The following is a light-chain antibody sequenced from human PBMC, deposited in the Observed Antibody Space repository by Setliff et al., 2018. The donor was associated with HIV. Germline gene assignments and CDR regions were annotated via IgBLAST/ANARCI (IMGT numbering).Light chain of an antibody. CDR3: SSYRGTLEEV. CDR1: TSDIGGYNY. Sequence: QSVMTQPASVSGSPGQSITISCTGTTSDIGGYNYVSWYQLLPGKAPKVLIYEVSNRPSGISNRFSGSKSGNTASLTTSGLQAEDEADYYCSSYRGTLEEVFGTGTKVTVL. J-gene: IGLJ1*01. V-gene: IGLV2-14*01. CDR2: EVS.